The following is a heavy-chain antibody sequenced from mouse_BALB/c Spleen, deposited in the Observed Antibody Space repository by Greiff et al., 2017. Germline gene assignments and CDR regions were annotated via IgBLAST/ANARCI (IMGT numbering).Heavy chain of an antibody. CDR2: IDPENGNT. CDR1: GFNIKDYY. Sequence: VQLQQSGAELVRPGALVKLSCKASGFNIKDYYMHWVKQRPEQGLEWIGWIDPENGNTIYDPKFQGKASITADTSSNTAYLQLSSLTSEDTAVYYCASLLRYAMDDWGQGTSVTVSS. D-gene: IGHD1-1*01. J-gene: IGHJ4*01. CDR3: ASLLRYAMDD. V-gene: IGHV14-1*02.